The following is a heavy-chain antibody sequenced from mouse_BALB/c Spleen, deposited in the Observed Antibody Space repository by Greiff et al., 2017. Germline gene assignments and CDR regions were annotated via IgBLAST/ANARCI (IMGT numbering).Heavy chain of an antibody. J-gene: IGHJ3*01. CDR2: IYPGDGDT. CDR1: GYAFSSYW. CDR3: ARENYGSSSFAY. Sequence: QVQLQQSGAELVRPGSSVKISCKASGYAFSSYWMNWVKQRPGQGLEWIGQIYPGDGDTNYNGKFKGKATLTADKSSSTAYMQLSSLASEDSAVYYCARENYGSSSFAYGGQGTLVTVSA. D-gene: IGHD1-1*01. V-gene: IGHV1-80*01.